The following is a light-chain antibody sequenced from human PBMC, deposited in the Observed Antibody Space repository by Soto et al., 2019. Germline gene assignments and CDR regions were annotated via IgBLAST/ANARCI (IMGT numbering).Light chain of an antibody. V-gene: IGLV2-14*01. CDR1: SSDVGGYNY. CDR3: SSYTRSSIVV. CDR2: EVS. J-gene: IGLJ2*01. Sequence: QSALTQPASVSGSPGQSITISCTGTSSDVGGYNYVSWYQQHPGKAPKLMIYEVSNRPSGVSNRFSGSKSGNTASLTIYGLQAEDEADYYCSSYTRSSIVVFGGGTKLTVL.